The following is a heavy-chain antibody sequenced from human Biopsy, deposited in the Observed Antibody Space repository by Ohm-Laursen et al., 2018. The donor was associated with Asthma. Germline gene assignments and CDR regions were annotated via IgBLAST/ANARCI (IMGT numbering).Heavy chain of an antibody. CDR1: GGTFNTYV. CDR3: ARKAGSCISRTCYSLDF. D-gene: IGHD2-2*01. J-gene: IGHJ4*02. CDR2: INSVFGTT. Sequence: SAKASCKSLGGTFNTYVIGWGRQAPGQGREWMGGINSVFGTTTYPQKFQDRVTITADDSTSTVYMELSSLRSEDTAVYYCARKAGSCISRTCYSLDFWGQGTLVTVSS. V-gene: IGHV1-69*13.